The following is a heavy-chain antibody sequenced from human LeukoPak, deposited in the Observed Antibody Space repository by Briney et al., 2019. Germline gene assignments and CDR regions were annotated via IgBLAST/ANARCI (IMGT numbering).Heavy chain of an antibody. V-gene: IGHV1-2*04. Sequence: ASVKVSCKASGYTFTGYYMHWVRQAPGQGLEWMGWINPNSGGTNYAQKFQGWVTMTRDTSISTAYMELSRLRSDDTAVYYCARAGTVEMTPLDYWGQGTPGHRLL. CDR1: GYTFTGYY. J-gene: IGHJ4*02. CDR2: INPNSGGT. CDR3: ARAGTVEMTPLDY. D-gene: IGHD5-24*01.